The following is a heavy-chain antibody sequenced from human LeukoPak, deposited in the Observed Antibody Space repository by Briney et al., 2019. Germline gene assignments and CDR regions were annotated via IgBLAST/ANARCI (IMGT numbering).Heavy chain of an antibody. D-gene: IGHD3-22*01. CDR1: GYTFTSNG. CDR2: ISAYNGNT. Sequence: ASVKVSCKASGYTFTSNGITWVRQAPGQGLEWMGWISAYNGNTNYAQKLQGRVTMTRDTSTSTVYMELSSLRSEDTAVYYCARVKSYYYDTSDKDAFDIWGQGTMVTVSS. J-gene: IGHJ3*02. CDR3: ARVKSYYYDTSDKDAFDI. V-gene: IGHV1-18*01.